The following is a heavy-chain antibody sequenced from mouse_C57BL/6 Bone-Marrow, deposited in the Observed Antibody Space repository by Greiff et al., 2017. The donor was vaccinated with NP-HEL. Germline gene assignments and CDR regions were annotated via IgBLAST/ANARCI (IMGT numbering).Heavy chain of an antibody. CDR2: ISSGGSYT. J-gene: IGHJ1*03. V-gene: IGHV5-6*01. CDR3: ARTEDDGSSYWDFDG. CDR1: GFTFSSYG. D-gene: IGHD1-1*01. Sequence: EVQGVESGGDLVKPGGSLKLSCAASGFTFSSYGMSWVRQTPDKRLEWVATISSGGSYTSYPDSVKGRFTISRDTATNTLYLQMSSLKSEDTAMYYCARTEDDGSSYWDFDGWGTGTTVTVSS.